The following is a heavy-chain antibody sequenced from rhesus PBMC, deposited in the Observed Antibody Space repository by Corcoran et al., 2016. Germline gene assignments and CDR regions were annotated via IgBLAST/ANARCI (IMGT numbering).Heavy chain of an antibody. CDR3: ARGPSGWYGGY. CDR2: ISYTCGST. D-gene: IGHD6-31*01. J-gene: IGHJ4*01. Sequence: EVQLVESGGGLAKPGGSLRLPCAASGLSFSDSSMYWVRQAPGKGLGWVSGISYTCGSTYYADSVKGRFTISRENAKNTLYLQMDSLRAEDTAVYYCARGPSGWYGGYWGQGVLVTVSS. V-gene: IGHV3S18*01. CDR1: GLSFSDSS.